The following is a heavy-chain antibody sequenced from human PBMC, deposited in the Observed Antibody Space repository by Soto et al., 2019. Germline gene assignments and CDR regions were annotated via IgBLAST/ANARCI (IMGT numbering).Heavy chain of an antibody. D-gene: IGHD2-2*01. CDR2: IDPSDSYT. CDR1: GYSFTSYW. CDR3: ARHDRIVVVPAAIAPYYGMDV. Sequence: GESLKISCKGSGYSFTSYWISWVRQMPGKGLEWMGRIDPSDSYTNYSPSFQGHVTISADKSISTAYLQWSSLKASDTAMYYCARHDRIVVVPAAIAPYYGMDVWGQGITVTVSS. V-gene: IGHV5-10-1*01. J-gene: IGHJ6*01.